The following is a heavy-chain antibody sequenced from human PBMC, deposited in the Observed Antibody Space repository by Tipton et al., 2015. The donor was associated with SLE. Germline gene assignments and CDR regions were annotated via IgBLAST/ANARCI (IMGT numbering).Heavy chain of an antibody. CDR3: AGGGVEGSKWNIPDY. CDR1: GGAFSGYY. Sequence: TLSLTCAVYGGAFSGYYWTWIRQSPEKGLEWIGEIYHSGSSNYNPSLKSRVTMSIDTSKKRFSLKLTSVTAADTAMYYCAGGGVEGSKWNIPDYWGQGTLVTVSS. D-gene: IGHD1/OR15-1a*01. V-gene: IGHV4-34*01. J-gene: IGHJ4*02. CDR2: IYHSGSS.